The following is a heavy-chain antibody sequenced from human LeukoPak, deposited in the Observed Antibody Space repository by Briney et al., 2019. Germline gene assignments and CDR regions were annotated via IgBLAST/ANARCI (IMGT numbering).Heavy chain of an antibody. CDR2: ISSSSSYI. D-gene: IGHD3-9*01. J-gene: IGHJ4*02. Sequence: GGSLRLSCAASGFTFSSYSMNWVRQAPGKGLEWVSSISSSSSYIYYADSVKGRFTISRDNAKNSLYLQMNSLRAEDTAVYYCARDEYDILTGYYTSDYWGQGTLVTVSS. V-gene: IGHV3-21*01. CDR3: ARDEYDILTGYYTSDY. CDR1: GFTFSSYS.